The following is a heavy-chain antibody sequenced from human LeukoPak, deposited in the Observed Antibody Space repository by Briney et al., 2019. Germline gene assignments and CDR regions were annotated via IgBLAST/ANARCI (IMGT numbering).Heavy chain of an antibody. CDR2: IYWDDDT. J-gene: IGHJ4*02. D-gene: IGHD3-10*01. CDR3: TQRPGIGAHLFDF. Sequence: SGPTLVKLTTTLPHTCTLSRFSLSTSRVGVGWMRQPPGKALEWLTLIYWDDDTRYRPSLRGRLSVTKDTSKNQVVLTMTNMGPRHAGTYFCTQRPGIGAHLFDFWGQGILVTVSS. CDR1: RFSLSTSRVG. V-gene: IGHV2-5*02.